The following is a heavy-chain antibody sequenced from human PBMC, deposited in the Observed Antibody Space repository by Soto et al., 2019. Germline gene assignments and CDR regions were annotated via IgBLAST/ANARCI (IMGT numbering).Heavy chain of an antibody. Sequence: EVQLLESGGGLVQPGGSLRLSCAASGFTFSSYAMSWVRQAPGKGLEWVSAISGSGGSTYYADSVKGRFTISRDNSKNTLYLQMNSLRAEDTAVYYCAKGQVTKPDFWSGYRSYYYYYYMDVWGKGTTVTVSS. CDR2: ISGSGGST. CDR1: GFTFSSYA. V-gene: IGHV3-23*01. J-gene: IGHJ6*03. D-gene: IGHD3-3*01. CDR3: AKGQVTKPDFWSGYRSYYYYYYMDV.